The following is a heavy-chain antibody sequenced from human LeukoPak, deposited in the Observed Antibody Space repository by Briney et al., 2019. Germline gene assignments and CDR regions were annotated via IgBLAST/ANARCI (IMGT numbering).Heavy chain of an antibody. Sequence: PPETLSLTCTVSGGSISSSSYYWGWIRQPPGKGLEWIGSIYYSGSTYYNPSLKSRVTISVDTSKNQFSLKLSSVTAADTAVYYCARWNYYGMDVWGQGTTVTVSS. CDR2: IYYSGST. CDR3: ARWNYYGMDV. CDR1: GGSISSSSYY. V-gene: IGHV4-39*01. J-gene: IGHJ6*02.